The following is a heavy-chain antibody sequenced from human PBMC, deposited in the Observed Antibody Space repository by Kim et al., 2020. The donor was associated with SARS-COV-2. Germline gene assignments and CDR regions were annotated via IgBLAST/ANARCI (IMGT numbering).Heavy chain of an antibody. CDR3: AREAAHTAPDF. CDR2: NT. Sequence: NTIYSQKFQGRVTMTRDTSTSTAYMELSSLRSEDTAVYFCAREAAHTAPDFWGQGTLVTVSS. J-gene: IGHJ4*02. D-gene: IGHD4-17*01. V-gene: IGHV1-3*01.